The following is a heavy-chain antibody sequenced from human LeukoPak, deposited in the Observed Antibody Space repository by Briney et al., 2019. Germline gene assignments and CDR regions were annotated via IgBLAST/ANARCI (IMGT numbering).Heavy chain of an antibody. CDR2: IWYDGSNK. J-gene: IGHJ4*02. CDR1: GFTFSSYG. D-gene: IGHD6-19*01. CDR3: ARDREQCFDY. Sequence: PGRSLRLSCAASGFTFSSYGTHWVRQAPGKGLEWVAVIWYDGSNKYYADSVKGRFTISRDNSKNTLYLQMNSLRAEDTAVYYCARDREQCFDYWGQGTLVTVSS. V-gene: IGHV3-33*01.